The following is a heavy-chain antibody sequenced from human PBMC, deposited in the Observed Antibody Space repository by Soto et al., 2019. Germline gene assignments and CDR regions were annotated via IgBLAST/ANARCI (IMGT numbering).Heavy chain of an antibody. CDR2: IKSKTDGGTT. V-gene: IGHV3-15*01. D-gene: IGHD3-16*01. CDR1: GFTFSNAW. CDR3: ASDPEGAFDY. Sequence: EVQLVESGGGLVKPGGSLRLSCAASGFTFSNAWMTWVRQARGKGLEWIGRIKSKTDGGTTDYAAPVKGRFTISRDDSKNKMYLQMNSLKADDTAMYYCASDPEGAFDYWGQGTLVTVSS. J-gene: IGHJ4*02.